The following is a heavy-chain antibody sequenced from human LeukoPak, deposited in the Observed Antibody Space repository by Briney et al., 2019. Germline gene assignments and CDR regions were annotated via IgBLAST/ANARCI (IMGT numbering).Heavy chain of an antibody. D-gene: IGHD1-26*01. CDR3: ARVGGGSHYFDY. V-gene: IGHV3-21*06. CDR1: GFAFSTYS. CDR2: ITSTSGHI. J-gene: IGHJ4*02. Sequence: RESLRLSCAASGFAFSTYSMNWVRQAPGKGLEWVSSITSTSGHIYYAESVKGRFSISRDNAKNLLYLQMNSLRAEDTAVYYCARVGGGSHYFDYWGQGTLATVSS.